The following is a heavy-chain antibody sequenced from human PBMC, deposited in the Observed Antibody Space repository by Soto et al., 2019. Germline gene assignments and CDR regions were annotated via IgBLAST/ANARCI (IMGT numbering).Heavy chain of an antibody. D-gene: IGHD4-17*01. CDR3: ATASMTTVTTGPGGEFDP. Sequence: GESLKISCKGSGYSFTSYWIGWVRQMPGKGLEWMGIIYPGDSDTRYSPSFQGQVTISADKSISTAYLQWSSLKASDNAMYYCATASMTTVTTGPGGEFDPWGQGTLVTVSS. CDR1: GYSFTSYW. J-gene: IGHJ5*02. V-gene: IGHV5-51*01. CDR2: IYPGDSDT.